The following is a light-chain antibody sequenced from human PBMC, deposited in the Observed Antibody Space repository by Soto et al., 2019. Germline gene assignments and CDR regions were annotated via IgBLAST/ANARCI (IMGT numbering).Light chain of an antibody. CDR1: SSDISGYNY. CDR3: SSYRASRTTRYV. CDR2: DVT. Sequence: QSALTQPASLSGSPGQSITISCTGTSSDISGYNYVSWYQQHPGKAPKLIIHDVTNRPSGVSDRFFGSKSGNTASLTISGRQAEDEADYYCSSYRASRTTRYVFGTGAKLTVL. V-gene: IGLV2-14*03. J-gene: IGLJ1*01.